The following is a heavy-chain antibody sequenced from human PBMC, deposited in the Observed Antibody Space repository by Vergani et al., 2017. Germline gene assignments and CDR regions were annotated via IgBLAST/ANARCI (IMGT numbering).Heavy chain of an antibody. D-gene: IGHD4-17*01. Sequence: EVQLVQSGAEVKTPGESLKISCKGSGYSYTSYWIGWVRQMPGKGLEWMGIIYPGDSDTRYSPSFQGQVTISADKSISTAYLQWSSLKASDTAMYYCARHLDDYGDYVDYWGQGTLVTVSS. CDR3: ARHLDDYGDYVDY. V-gene: IGHV5-51*01. CDR1: GYSYTSYW. CDR2: IYPGDSDT. J-gene: IGHJ4*02.